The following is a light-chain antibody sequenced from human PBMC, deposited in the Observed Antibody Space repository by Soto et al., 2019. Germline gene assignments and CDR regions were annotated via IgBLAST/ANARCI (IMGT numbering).Light chain of an antibody. CDR1: QSVSIH. J-gene: IGKJ3*01. V-gene: IGKV3-20*01. CDR3: QQYGSSLFT. CDR2: GAS. Sequence: EIVLTQSPATLSLSPGERATLSCRASQSVSIHLAWYQQKGGQAPRVLIYGASSRATGIPDRFSGGGSGTDFTLTISRLEPEDFAVYYCQQYGSSLFTFGPGTKVDIK.